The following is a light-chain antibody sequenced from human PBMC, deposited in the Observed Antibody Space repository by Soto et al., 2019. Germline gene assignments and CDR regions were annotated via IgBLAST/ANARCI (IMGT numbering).Light chain of an antibody. CDR2: GAS. Sequence: TQSPSSVSASIGDRVTITCRASQSVTSSHLAWYQQKPGQAPRLLIYGASTRATGIPDRFSGSESYTDFSLTIRRLEPEDVAMYYCLLYFSPDRYTFGPGTKVQI. CDR1: QSVTSSH. CDR3: LLYFSPDRYT. J-gene: IGKJ2*01. V-gene: IGKV3-20*01.